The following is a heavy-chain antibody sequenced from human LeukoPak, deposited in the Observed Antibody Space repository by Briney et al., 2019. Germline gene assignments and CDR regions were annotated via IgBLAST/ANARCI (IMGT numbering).Heavy chain of an antibody. Sequence: GGSLRLSCAASGFTFSSYWMSWVRQAPGKGLEGVANIKKAGSEKYYVDSVKGRFTISRDNAKNSLYLQMNSLRAYDTALYYCAVDAFLPLRGQGTLVTVSS. CDR1: GFTFSSYW. CDR2: IKKAGSEK. J-gene: IGHJ4*02. D-gene: IGHD3-3*02. CDR3: AVDAFLPL. V-gene: IGHV3-7*01.